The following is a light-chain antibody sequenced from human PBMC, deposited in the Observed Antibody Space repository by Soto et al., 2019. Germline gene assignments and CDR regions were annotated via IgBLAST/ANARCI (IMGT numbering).Light chain of an antibody. CDR1: QSISTY. V-gene: IGKV1-39*01. J-gene: IGKJ4*01. CDR3: QQSYSTPLT. Sequence: DIQRTQSPSSLSACVGDRFTMIVGANQSISTYLNWYQQKSGRAPKDLLFAASLLQRGVPSRFSGSGFGTDFTITISSLQPEDFATDYCQQSYSTPLTFGGGTKVDIK. CDR2: AAS.